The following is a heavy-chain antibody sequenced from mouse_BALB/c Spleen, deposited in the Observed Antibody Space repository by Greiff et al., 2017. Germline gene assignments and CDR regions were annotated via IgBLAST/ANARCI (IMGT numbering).Heavy chain of an antibody. CDR2: ISYDGSN. V-gene: IGHV3-6*02. D-gene: IGHD1-1*01. Sequence: EVQVVESGPGLVKPSQSLSLTCSVTGYSITSGYYWNWIRQFPGNKLEWMGYISYDGSNNYNPSLKNRISITRDTSKNQFFLKLNSVTTEDTATYYCASPDGSSWFAYWGQGTLVTVSA. CDR1: GYSITSGYY. J-gene: IGHJ3*01. CDR3: ASPDGSSWFAY.